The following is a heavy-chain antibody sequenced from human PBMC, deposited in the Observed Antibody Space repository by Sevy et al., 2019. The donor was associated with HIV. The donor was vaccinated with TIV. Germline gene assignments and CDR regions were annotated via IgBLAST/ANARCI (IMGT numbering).Heavy chain of an antibody. V-gene: IGHV1-2*02. CDR3: AGGLEDYDFWTGYYYFDF. J-gene: IGHJ4*02. D-gene: IGHD3-3*01. CDR2: INPNSGDT. Sequence: ASVKVSCKASGYTFTDYYIHWVRQAPGQGLEWMGWINPNSGDTDYSQNFQHRVTMTTDTPITTAYMDLTSLKTDETAVFYCAGGLEDYDFWTGYYYFDFWGQGTLVTVSS. CDR1: GYTFTDYY.